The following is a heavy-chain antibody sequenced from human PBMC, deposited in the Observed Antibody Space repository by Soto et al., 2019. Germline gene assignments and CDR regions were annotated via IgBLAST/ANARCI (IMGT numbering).Heavy chain of an antibody. CDR1: GFTFINYA. V-gene: IGHV3-23*01. CDR3: AKGSGYDYTDYSHCYTDV. J-gene: IGHJ6*03. D-gene: IGHD5-12*01. CDR2: ISGAGGST. Sequence: EVQLLESGGGLVQPGGSLRLSCAASGFTFINYAMSWVRQAPGKGLEWVSSISGAGGSTYYADSVKGRFTISRDNSKNTLYLQVNSLRADDTAVYYCAKGSGYDYTDYSHCYTDVWGKGTTVTVSS.